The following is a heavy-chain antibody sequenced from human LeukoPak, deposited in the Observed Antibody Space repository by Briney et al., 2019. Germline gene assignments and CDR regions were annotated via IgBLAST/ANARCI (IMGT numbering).Heavy chain of an antibody. Sequence: VASVKVSCKASGGTFSSYAISWVRQAPGQGLEWMGGIIPIFGTTNYAQNFQGRITITTDESMSTAYMELSSLTSEDTAVYHCASVPDRGWLPFDYWGQGILVTVSS. V-gene: IGHV1-69*05. CDR1: GGTFSSYA. J-gene: IGHJ4*02. D-gene: IGHD5-24*01. CDR2: IIPIFGTT. CDR3: ASVPDRGWLPFDY.